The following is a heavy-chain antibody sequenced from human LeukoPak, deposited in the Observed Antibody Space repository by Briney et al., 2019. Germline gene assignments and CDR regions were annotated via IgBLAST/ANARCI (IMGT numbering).Heavy chain of an antibody. Sequence: ASVKVSCKASGYTFTGYYMHWVRQAPGQGLEWMGWINLNSGDTKSAQRFQGRVTMTRDTSITTAYMDLSRLTTADTAVYYCARVGVGYCTNTSSFFDYGGKEPLVTVSS. CDR2: INLNSGDT. D-gene: IGHD2-2*03. J-gene: IGHJ4*02. CDR3: ARVGVGYCTNTSSFFDY. CDR1: GYTFTGYY. V-gene: IGHV1-2*02.